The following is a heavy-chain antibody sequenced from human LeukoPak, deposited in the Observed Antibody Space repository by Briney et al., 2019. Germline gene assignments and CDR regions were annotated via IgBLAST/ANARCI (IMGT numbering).Heavy chain of an antibody. J-gene: IGHJ5*02. CDR2: INPNSGGT. CDR3: AHLGGIVRGPVEGWFDP. CDR1: GYTFTGYY. D-gene: IGHD3-10*02. Sequence: ASVKVSCKASGYTFTGYYMHWVRQAPGQGLEWMGWINPNSGGTNYAQKFQGRVTMTRDTSISTAYMELSRLRSDDTAVYYCAHLGGIVRGPVEGWFDPWGQGTLVTVSS. V-gene: IGHV1-2*02.